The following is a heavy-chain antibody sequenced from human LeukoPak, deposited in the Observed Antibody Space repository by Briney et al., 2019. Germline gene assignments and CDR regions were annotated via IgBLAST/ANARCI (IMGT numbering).Heavy chain of an antibody. D-gene: IGHD5/OR15-5a*01. Sequence: GSLRLSCAASGFTFISYGMHWVRQAPGKGLEWVAMIWYDGSNTYYSDSVKGRFTISRDNSKNTLFLQMDSLRAEDTAVYYCARDRSTTHFDYWGQGTLVTVSS. CDR1: GFTFISYG. V-gene: IGHV3-33*01. CDR2: IWYDGSNT. J-gene: IGHJ4*02. CDR3: ARDRSTTHFDY.